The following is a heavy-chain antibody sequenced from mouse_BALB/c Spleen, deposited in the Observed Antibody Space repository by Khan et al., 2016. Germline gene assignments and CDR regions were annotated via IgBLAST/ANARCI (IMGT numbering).Heavy chain of an antibody. CDR3: ASLTGTIAY. CDR2: IRNKAGGYTT. D-gene: IGHD4-1*01. CDR1: GFTFTDYY. V-gene: IGHV7-3*02. Sequence: EVELVESGGGLVQTGGSLRLSCATSGFTFTDYYMTWVRQPPGKALEWLGFIRNKAGGYTTEYSASVKGRFTISRDNSQSILYLQMNTLRAEDSATYYCASLTGTIAYWGQGTLVTGSA. J-gene: IGHJ3*01.